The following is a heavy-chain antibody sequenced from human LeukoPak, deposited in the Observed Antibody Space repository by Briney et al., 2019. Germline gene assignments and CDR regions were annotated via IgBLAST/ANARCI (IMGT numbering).Heavy chain of an antibody. V-gene: IGHV1-2*02. CDR3: AGRPDTSMVAIFDY. CDR2: INPSSGGT. Sequence: ASVKVSCKASGYTFTGYYVHWVRQAPGQGLEWMGWINPSSGGTNYAQKFQGRVTMTGDTSISTAYMELSRLSSDDTAVYFCAGRPDTSMVAIFDYWGQGTLVTVSS. CDR1: GYTFTGYY. J-gene: IGHJ4*02. D-gene: IGHD5-18*01.